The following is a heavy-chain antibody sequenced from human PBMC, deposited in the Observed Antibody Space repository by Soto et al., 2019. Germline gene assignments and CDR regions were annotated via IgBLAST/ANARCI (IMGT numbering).Heavy chain of an antibody. CDR3: ARLGRRTVASHFDY. CDR2: IYYSGST. V-gene: IGHV4-59*08. D-gene: IGHD2-21*01. Sequence: SETLSLTCTVSGGSISPYYWSWIRLPPGKGLEWIGYIYYSGSTNYNPSLRSRVTISVDTSKNQFSLRLSSVTAADTAVYYCARLGRRTVASHFDYWGQGTLVTVSS. CDR1: GGSISPYY. J-gene: IGHJ4*02.